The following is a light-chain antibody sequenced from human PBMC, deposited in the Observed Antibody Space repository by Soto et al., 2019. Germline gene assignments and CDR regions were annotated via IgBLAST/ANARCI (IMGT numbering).Light chain of an antibody. CDR3: QQRSNWPPTWT. CDR1: QSVSSY. Sequence: EIVLTQSPGTLSLFPGERATLSCRASQSVSSYLAWYQQKPGQAPRLLIYDASNRATGIPARFSGSGSGTDFTLTISSLEPEDFAVYYCQQRSNWPPTWTFGQGTKVDIK. J-gene: IGKJ1*01. CDR2: DAS. V-gene: IGKV3-11*01.